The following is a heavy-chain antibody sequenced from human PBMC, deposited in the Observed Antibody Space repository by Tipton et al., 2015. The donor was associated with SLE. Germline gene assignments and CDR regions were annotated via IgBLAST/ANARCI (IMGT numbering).Heavy chain of an antibody. V-gene: IGHV4-39*01. Sequence: TLSLTCTVSGGSISGSSYYWGWIRQPPGKGLEWIGSSGSTYYNPSLKSRVTISVDTSKNQFSLKLSSVTAANTAVYYCASHLPDLTGDAFDFWGHGTMVIVSP. D-gene: IGHD7-27*01. J-gene: IGHJ3*01. CDR3: ASHLPDLTGDAFDF. CDR2: SGST. CDR1: GGSISGSSYY.